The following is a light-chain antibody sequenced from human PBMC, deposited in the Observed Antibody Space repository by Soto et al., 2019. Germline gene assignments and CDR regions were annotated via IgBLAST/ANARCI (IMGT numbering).Light chain of an antibody. CDR3: SSYTSSSTLVV. J-gene: IGLJ2*01. Sequence: QSALTQPASLSGSPGQSITISCTGTSSDVGGYNYVYWYQQHPGKAPKLMIYDVSNRPSGVSNRFSGSKSGNTASLTISGLQAEDEADYYCSSYTSSSTLVVFGGGTKLTVL. CDR1: SSDVGGYNY. V-gene: IGLV2-14*01. CDR2: DVS.